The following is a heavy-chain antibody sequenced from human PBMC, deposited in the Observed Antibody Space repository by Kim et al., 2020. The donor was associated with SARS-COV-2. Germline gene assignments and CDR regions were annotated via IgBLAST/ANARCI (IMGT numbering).Heavy chain of an antibody. J-gene: IGHJ4*02. Sequence: PSLQSRVTISVATSKNQCSRKLSSVTAADTAVYYCARAIAVAGTGLVDYWGQGTLVTVSS. D-gene: IGHD6-19*01. V-gene: IGHV4-4*09. CDR3: ARAIAVAGTGLVDY.